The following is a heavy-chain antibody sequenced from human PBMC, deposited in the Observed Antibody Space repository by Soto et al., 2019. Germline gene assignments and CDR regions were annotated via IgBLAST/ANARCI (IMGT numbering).Heavy chain of an antibody. CDR1: GFTLSSYA. CDR3: ARGPTIVGVGVDAFDI. J-gene: IGHJ3*02. CDR2: ISGSGDFT. V-gene: IGHV3-23*01. Sequence: EVQMLESGGGLVQPGGSLRLSCAASGFTLSSYALSWVRQAPGKGLEWVSGISGSGDFTFDADSVRGRFTISRDNSMNTLHLQMNSLRVEDTAVYYCARGPTIVGVGVDAFDIWGQGTRATVSS. D-gene: IGHD3-3*01.